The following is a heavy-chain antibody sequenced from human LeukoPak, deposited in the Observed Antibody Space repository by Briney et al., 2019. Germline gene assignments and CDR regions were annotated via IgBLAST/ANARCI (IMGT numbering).Heavy chain of an antibody. CDR3: ARGWFDS. V-gene: IGHV3-48*03. CDR1: GFTFSSYE. CDR2: ISSGGSTI. Sequence: GGSLRLFCAASGFTFSSYEMNWDRQAPGKGLEWLSYISSGGSTIYYADSVKGRFTISRDNPKNSLYMQMNSLRAEDTAFYYCARGWFDSWGQGTLVTVSS. J-gene: IGHJ5*01.